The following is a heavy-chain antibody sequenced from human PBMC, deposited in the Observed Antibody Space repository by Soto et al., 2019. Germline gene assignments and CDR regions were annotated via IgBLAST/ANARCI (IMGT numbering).Heavy chain of an antibody. CDR2: INQDGTEK. CDR3: ARCASGGYYNYYAMDV. CDR1: GLAFSTHW. V-gene: IGHV3-7*01. Sequence: PGGSLRLSCAASGLAFSTHWMTWVRQAPGKGLEWVANINQDGTEKYYVDSVKGRFTISRDNAKNSLYLQMNSLTAEDTAVYYCARCASGGYYNYYAMDVWGQGTTVTVSS. J-gene: IGHJ6*02. D-gene: IGHD2-15*01.